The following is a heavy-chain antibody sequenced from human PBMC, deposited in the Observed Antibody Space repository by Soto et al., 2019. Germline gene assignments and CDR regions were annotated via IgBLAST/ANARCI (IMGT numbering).Heavy chain of an antibody. D-gene: IGHD1-1*01. CDR3: AKDKPGTTAFDY. Sequence: EVQLLESGGGLVQPGGSLRLSCAASGFTISSNAMYWVRQAPGKGLEWVSGISDRGDTTHYADSVKGRFTISRDTSKNTLYLQLNTLRADDTAVYYCAKDKPGTTAFDYWGQGTLVTVS. J-gene: IGHJ4*02. CDR2: ISDRGDTT. CDR1: GFTISSNA. V-gene: IGHV3-23*01.